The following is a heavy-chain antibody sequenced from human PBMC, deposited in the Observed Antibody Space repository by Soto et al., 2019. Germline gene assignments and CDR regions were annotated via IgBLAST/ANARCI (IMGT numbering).Heavy chain of an antibody. Sequence: ASVKVSCTVSGYTLTELSMHWVRQAPGKGLEWMGGFDPEDGETIYAQKFQGRVTMTEDTSTDTAYMELSSLRSEDTAVYYCATEYVVAATLSWFDPWGQGTLVTVSS. CDR1: GYTLTELS. V-gene: IGHV1-24*01. J-gene: IGHJ5*02. CDR2: FDPEDGET. CDR3: ATEYVVAATLSWFDP. D-gene: IGHD2-15*01.